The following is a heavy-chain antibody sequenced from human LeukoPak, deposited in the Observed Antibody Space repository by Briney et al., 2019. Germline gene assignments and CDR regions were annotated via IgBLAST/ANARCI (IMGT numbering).Heavy chain of an antibody. V-gene: IGHV4-30-2*01. CDR3: ARAAVVRGSFQH. D-gene: IGHD3-10*01. CDR1: GGSISSSSYY. CDR2: IYHSGST. Sequence: SETLSLTCTVSGGSISSSSYYWNWIRQPPGKGLEWIGYIYHSGSTYYTPSLKSRVTISVDRSKNQFSLKLSSVTAADTAVYYCARAAVVRGSFQHWGQGTLVTVSS. J-gene: IGHJ1*01.